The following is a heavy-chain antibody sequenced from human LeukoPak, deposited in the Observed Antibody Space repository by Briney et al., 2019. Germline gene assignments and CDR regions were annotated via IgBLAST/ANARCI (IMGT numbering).Heavy chain of an antibody. D-gene: IGHD3-16*01. CDR3: VRAFGFPDAFDI. V-gene: IGHV4-61*02. Sequence: SETLSLTCTVSGGSISSGSYYWSWIRQPAGKGLEWIGRIYTSGSTNYNPSLKSRVTISVDTSKNQFSLKLSSVTAADTAVYYCVRAFGFPDAFDIWGQRTMVTVSS. CDR1: GGSISSGSYY. J-gene: IGHJ3*02. CDR2: IYTSGST.